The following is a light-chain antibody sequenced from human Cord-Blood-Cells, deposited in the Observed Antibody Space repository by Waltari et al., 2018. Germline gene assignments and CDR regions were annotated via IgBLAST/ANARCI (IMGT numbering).Light chain of an antibody. J-gene: IGKJ1*01. V-gene: IGKV4-1*01. CDR3: QQYYSTPWT. CDR1: RSVLYSSNNKNY. Sequence: EIVMTQSRDSLAVSLGERATLTWKSSRSVLYSSNNKNYLAWYQQKPGQPPKLLIYWASTRESGVPDRFSGSGSGTDFTLTISSLQAEDVAVYYCQQYYSTPWTFGQGTKVEIK. CDR2: WAS.